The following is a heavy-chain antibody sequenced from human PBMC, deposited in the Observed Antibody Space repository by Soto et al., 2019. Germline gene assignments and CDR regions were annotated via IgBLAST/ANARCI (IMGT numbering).Heavy chain of an antibody. Sequence: XGSLRLSCAASGFIFSSFAMHWVRQAPGKGLEWVAGILYGVGNTYYADSVKGRFTISRDNSKNALYLQMNSLRAEDTAVYHCMRDLLVSCGHFDSWGQGTPVTVS. CDR2: ILYGVGNT. CDR3: MRDLLVSCGHFDS. V-gene: IGHV3-33*08. J-gene: IGHJ4*02. D-gene: IGHD2-8*01. CDR1: GFIFSSFA.